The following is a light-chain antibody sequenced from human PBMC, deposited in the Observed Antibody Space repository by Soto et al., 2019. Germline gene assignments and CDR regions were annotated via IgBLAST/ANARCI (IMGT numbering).Light chain of an antibody. CDR1: QSVSSSY. J-gene: IGKJ1*01. CDR2: GAS. Sequence: EIVLTQSPGTLSLSPGERATLSCRASQSVSSSYLAWYQQKPGQAPRLLIYGASSRATGIPDRFSGSGSGKDFTRTISRLEPEDFAVYYWQQYRSSPWPVAQGTKVEI. V-gene: IGKV3-20*01. CDR3: QQYRSSPWP.